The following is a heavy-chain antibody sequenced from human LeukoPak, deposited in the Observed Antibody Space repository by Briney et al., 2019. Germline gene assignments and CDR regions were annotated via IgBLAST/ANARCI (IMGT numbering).Heavy chain of an antibody. Sequence: GRSLSLSCAPSGFTFSSYGMHWVRQAPGKGLEWVAFIRNVGSKKYYTDSVKGRFTISRDNSKSTLYLQMNSLSAEDTAFYYCAKEELRRITMWGYMDVWGKGTTVTISS. D-gene: IGHD3-10*02. CDR3: AKEELRRITMWGYMDV. V-gene: IGHV3-30*02. CDR1: GFTFSSYG. CDR2: IRNVGSKK. J-gene: IGHJ6*03.